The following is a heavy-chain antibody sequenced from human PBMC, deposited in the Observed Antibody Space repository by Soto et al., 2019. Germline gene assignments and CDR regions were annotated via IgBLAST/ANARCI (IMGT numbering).Heavy chain of an antibody. D-gene: IGHD3-22*01. J-gene: IGHJ6*02. CDR1: GFTFSSYA. CDR2: ISYDGSNK. CDR3: ARGGFTPIPPYDSSGLYMDV. Sequence: GSLRLSCAASGFTFSSYAMHWVRQAPGKGLEWVAVISYDGSNKYYADSVKGRFTISRDNSKNTLYLQMNSLRAEDTAVYYCARGGFTPIPPYDSSGLYMDVWGQGTTVTVS. V-gene: IGHV3-30-3*01.